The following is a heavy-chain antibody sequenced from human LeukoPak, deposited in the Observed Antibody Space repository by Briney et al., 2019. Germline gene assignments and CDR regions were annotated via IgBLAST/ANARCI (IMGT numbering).Heavy chain of an antibody. Sequence: ASVKVSCKASGYTFTSYGISWVRQAPGQGLEWMGWISAYNGNTNYAQKFQGRVTMTRDTSISTAYMELSRMRSDDTAVYYCARQREERYSYLPDRWGQGTLVTVSS. D-gene: IGHD5-18*01. CDR1: GYTFTSYG. V-gene: IGHV1-18*01. CDR2: ISAYNGNT. J-gene: IGHJ4*02. CDR3: ARQREERYSYLPDR.